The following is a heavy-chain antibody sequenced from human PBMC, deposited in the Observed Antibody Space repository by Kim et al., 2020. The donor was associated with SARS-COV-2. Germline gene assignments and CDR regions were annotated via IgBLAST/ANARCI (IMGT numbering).Heavy chain of an antibody. Sequence: ASVKVSCKASGYTFTSYDINWVRQATGQGLEWMGWMNPNSGNTGYAQKFQGRVTMTRNTSISTAYMELSSLRSEDTAVYYCARCLRASSWYDYWGQGTLVTVSS. CDR2: MNPNSGNT. V-gene: IGHV1-8*01. CDR1: GYTFTSYD. J-gene: IGHJ4*02. CDR3: ARCLRASSWYDY. D-gene: IGHD6-13*01.